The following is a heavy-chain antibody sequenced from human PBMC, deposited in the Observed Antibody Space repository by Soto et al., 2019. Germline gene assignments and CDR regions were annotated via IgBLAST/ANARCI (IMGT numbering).Heavy chain of an antibody. D-gene: IGHD3-10*01. CDR2: ISGFNDDT. CDR3: ARSGSYYPARNWFGP. V-gene: IGHV1-18*01. J-gene: IGHJ5*02. CDR1: GYTFTSYG. Sequence: QVQLVQSGAEMKNPGASVKVSCKASGYTFTSYGISWVRQAPGQGLEWMGWISGFNDDTNHAQKLQGRVTMTKDTSTSTAYMELRILKSDATAVYYCARSGSYYPARNWFGPWGQGTLVTVSS.